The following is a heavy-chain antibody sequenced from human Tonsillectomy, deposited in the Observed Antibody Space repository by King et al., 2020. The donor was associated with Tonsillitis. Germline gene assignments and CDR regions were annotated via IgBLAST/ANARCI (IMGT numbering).Heavy chain of an antibody. CDR2: IYWNDEN. CDR1: GFSLSSSGVG. Sequence: TLKESGPTLVKPTQTLTLTCTFSGFSLSSSGVGVGWIRQPPGKALDWLALIYWNDENYYSPSLWTRLTITKDTSKKQVDLTMTNMDPVDTSTYSCAHRSLVGGWPRDFVDYWGQGTLVTVSS. J-gene: IGHJ4*02. D-gene: IGHD6-19*01. V-gene: IGHV2-5*01. CDR3: AHRSLVGGWPRDFVDY.